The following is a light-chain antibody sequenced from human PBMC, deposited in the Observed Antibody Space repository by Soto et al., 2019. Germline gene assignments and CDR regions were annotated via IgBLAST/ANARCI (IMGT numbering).Light chain of an antibody. J-gene: IGKJ4*01. CDR1: EDITTT. V-gene: IGKV1-5*01. CDR3: QQYSRYSVT. CDR2: DAS. Sequence: DIQMTQSPSTLSASVGDRVTITCRASEDITTTLAWYQQKPGKPPKVLIHDASILESGVPSRFRGSGYGTEFTLAVSSLQPDDSATYYCQQYSRYSVTFGGGTKVEI.